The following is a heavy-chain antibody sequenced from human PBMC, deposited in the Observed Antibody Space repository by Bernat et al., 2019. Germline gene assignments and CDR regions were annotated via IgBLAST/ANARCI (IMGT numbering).Heavy chain of an antibody. CDR2: ISYDGSNK. CDR1: GFTFSSYA. Sequence: QVQLVESGGGVVQPGRSLRLSCAASGFTFSSYAMHWVRQAPGKGLEWVAVISYDGSNKYYADSVKGRFTISRDNSKNTLYLQMNSLRAEDSAVYYCAKERDTNPRTYTMDVWGQGTTVTVSS. D-gene: IGHD2-8*01. CDR3: AKERDTNPRTYTMDV. J-gene: IGHJ6*02. V-gene: IGHV3-30-3*01.